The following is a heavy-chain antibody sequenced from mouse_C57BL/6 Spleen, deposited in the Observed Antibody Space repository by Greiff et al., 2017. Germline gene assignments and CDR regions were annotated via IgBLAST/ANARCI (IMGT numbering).Heavy chain of an antibody. D-gene: IGHD5-5*01. V-gene: IGHV1-53*01. CDR3: ATHWYYLYCDF. CDR1: GYTFTSYW. Sequence: QVQLQQPGTELVKPGASVKLSCKASGYTFTSYWLHWVKQRPGQGLEWIGNIIPRTGGTNYNEKFKSKATLTVDKSSSTAYMQLRSLTSENSAVYYCATHWYYLYCDFWGTGTTLTVSS. CDR2: IIPRTGGT. J-gene: IGHJ1*03.